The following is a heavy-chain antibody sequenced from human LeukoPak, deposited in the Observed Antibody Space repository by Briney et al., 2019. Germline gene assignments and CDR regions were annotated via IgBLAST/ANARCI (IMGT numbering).Heavy chain of an antibody. CDR1: GGSFSGYY. Sequence: SETLSLTCAVYGGSFSGYYWSWIRQPPGKGLEWIGEISHSGSTNYNPSLKSRVTMSVDTSKNQFSLKLSSVTAADTAVYYCARGFDVWGKGTTVTVSS. J-gene: IGHJ6*04. CDR2: ISHSGST. V-gene: IGHV4-34*01. CDR3: ARGFDV.